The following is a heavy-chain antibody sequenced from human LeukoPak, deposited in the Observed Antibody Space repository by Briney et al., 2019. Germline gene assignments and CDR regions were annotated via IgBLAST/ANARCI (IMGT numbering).Heavy chain of an antibody. CDR1: GGSISSYY. CDR3: ARDFLLQSEGLFDY. Sequence: SETLSLTCTVSGGSISSYYWSWIRQPAGKGLEWIGRFYISGSTNYNPSLKSRVTMSVDTSKNQFSLRLNSVTAADTAVYYCARDFLLQSEGLFDYWGQGTLVSV. CDR2: FYISGST. D-gene: IGHD4-11*01. V-gene: IGHV4-4*07. J-gene: IGHJ4*02.